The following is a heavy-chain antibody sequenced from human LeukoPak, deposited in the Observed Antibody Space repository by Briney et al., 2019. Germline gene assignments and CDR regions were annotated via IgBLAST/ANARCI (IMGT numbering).Heavy chain of an antibody. V-gene: IGHV3-21*01. CDR1: GFTISSNS. CDR3: GRSHNGFS. J-gene: IGHJ4*02. CDR2: ITPSSNT. D-gene: IGHD1-1*01. Sequence: GGSLRLSCAASGFTISSNSMVWVRQAPGEGLEWVSSITPSSNTYYADSVKGRFTISRDNAGNSLSLQMNSLRAEDTAVYLCGRSHNGFSWGQGTLVTVSS.